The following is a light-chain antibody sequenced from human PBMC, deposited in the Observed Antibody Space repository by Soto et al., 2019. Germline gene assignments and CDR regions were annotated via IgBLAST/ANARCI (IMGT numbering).Light chain of an antibody. CDR2: DNN. CDR1: SSNIGNSF. V-gene: IGLV1-51*01. Sequence: QSGLTQPPSVSAAPGRTVTISCSGSSSNIGNSFVSWYQQLPGTAPRLLIYDNNERPSGIPDRFSGSKSGTSATLGITGLQTGDEADYYCGAWDGGLSAFVFGTGTKLTVL. J-gene: IGLJ1*01. CDR3: GAWDGGLSAFV.